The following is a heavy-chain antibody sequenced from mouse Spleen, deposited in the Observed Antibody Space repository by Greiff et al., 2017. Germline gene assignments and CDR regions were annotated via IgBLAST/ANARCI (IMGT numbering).Heavy chain of an antibody. CDR1: GYAFTNYL. V-gene: IGHV1-54*01. J-gene: IGHJ1*01. CDR3: ASGGYYRYDGRYFDV. Sequence: QVQLQQSGAELVRPGTSVKVSCKASGYAFTNYLIEWVKQRPGQGLEWIGVINPGSGGTNYNEKFKGKATLTADKSSSTAYMQLSSLTSDDSAVYFCASGGYYRYDGRYFDVWGAGTTVTVSS. D-gene: IGHD2-14*01. CDR2: INPGSGGT.